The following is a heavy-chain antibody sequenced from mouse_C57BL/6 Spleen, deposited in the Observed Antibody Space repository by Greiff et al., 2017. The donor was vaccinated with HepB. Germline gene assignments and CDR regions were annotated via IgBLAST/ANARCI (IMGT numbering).Heavy chain of an antibody. Sequence: SGPVLVKPGASVKMSCKASGYTFTDYYMNWVKQSHGKSLEWIGVINPYNGGTSYNQKFKGKATLTVDKSSSTAYMELNSLTSEDSAVYYCARYYYGSIYLFAYWGQGTLVTVSA. J-gene: IGHJ3*01. V-gene: IGHV1-19*01. D-gene: IGHD1-1*01. CDR1: GYTFTDYY. CDR2: INPYNGGT. CDR3: ARYYYGSIYLFAY.